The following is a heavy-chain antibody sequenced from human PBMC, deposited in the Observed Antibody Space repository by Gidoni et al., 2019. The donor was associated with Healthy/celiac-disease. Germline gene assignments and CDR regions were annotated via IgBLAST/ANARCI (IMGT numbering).Heavy chain of an antibody. CDR1: GGSFSGYY. J-gene: IGHJ5*02. D-gene: IGHD3-10*01. CDR3: ARGRSWLLWFGEQNRENWFDP. CDR2: INHSGST. Sequence: QVPLQQWGAGLLTPSETLSLTCAVYGGSFSGYYWSWIRQPPGKGLEWIGEINHSGSTNYNPSLKSRVTISVDTSKNQFALKLSSVTAADTAVYYCARGRSWLLWFGEQNRENWFDPWGQGTLVTVSS. V-gene: IGHV4-34*01.